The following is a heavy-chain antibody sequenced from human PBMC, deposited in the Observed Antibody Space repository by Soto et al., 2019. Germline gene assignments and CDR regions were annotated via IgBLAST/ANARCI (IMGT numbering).Heavy chain of an antibody. D-gene: IGHD6-13*01. CDR1: GLTFSNDA. J-gene: IGHJ5*02. CDR3: QKSRSMWYHAWFDT. Sequence: GGSLRLSCAASGLTFSNDAMNWVRQAPGRGLEWVSSISYNGVSTFYADSVKGRFTISRDNSKNTLYLQMNSLRVEDTAVYYCQKSRSMWYHAWFDTWGQGTLVTVSS. V-gene: IGHV3-23*01. CDR2: ISYNGVST.